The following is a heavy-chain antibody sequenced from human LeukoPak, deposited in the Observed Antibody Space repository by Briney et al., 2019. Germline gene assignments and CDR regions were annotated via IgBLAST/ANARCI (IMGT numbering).Heavy chain of an antibody. V-gene: IGHV4-59*01. J-gene: IGHJ4*02. Sequence: PSETLSLTCTVSGGSFNSYYGTWIRQPPGKGLEWMGYIYYSGNTYYNPASKSRVTISMDTSKHQFSLKLSSVTAADTAVYYCARAIVEMASMIDYWGQRIVVSVSS. CDR3: ARAIVEMASMIDY. D-gene: IGHD5-24*01. CDR2: IYYSGNT. CDR1: GGSFNSYY.